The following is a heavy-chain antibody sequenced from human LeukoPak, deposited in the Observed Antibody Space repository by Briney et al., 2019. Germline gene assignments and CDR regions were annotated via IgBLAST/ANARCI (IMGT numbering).Heavy chain of an antibody. J-gene: IGHJ4*02. Sequence: SETLSLTCTVSGGSISTYYWSWIRQPPGKGLEWIGYIDYTGSTNCNPSLKSRVTISVDTSKNQFSLKLGSVTAADTAVYYCARGFGLGTLIDYWGQGTLVTVSS. CDR1: GGSISTYY. CDR3: ARGFGLGTLIDY. D-gene: IGHD3/OR15-3a*01. CDR2: IDYTGST. V-gene: IGHV4-59*01.